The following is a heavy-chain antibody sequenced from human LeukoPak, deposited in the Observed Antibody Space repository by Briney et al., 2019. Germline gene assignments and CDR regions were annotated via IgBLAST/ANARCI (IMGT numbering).Heavy chain of an antibody. Sequence: GGSLRLSCAASGFTFSSYAMHWVRQAPGKGLEYVSAISSNGGSTYYANSVKGRFTISRDNAKNSLYLQMNSLRAEDTAVYYCARDLGYSYGPLDYWGQGTLVTVSS. CDR2: ISSNGGST. CDR3: ARDLGYSYGPLDY. V-gene: IGHV3-64*01. CDR1: GFTFSSYA. D-gene: IGHD5-18*01. J-gene: IGHJ4*02.